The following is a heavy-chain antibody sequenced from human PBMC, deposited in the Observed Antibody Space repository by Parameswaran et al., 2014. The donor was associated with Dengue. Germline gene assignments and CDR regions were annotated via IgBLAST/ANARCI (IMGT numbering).Heavy chain of an antibody. Sequence: VRQAPGKGLQWISYLSSSGNMIYYADSVKGRFTISRDSAKNSLYLQLNSLRAEDTAVYYCARYSAFGKFDPWGQGTLVTVSS. CDR2: LSSSGNMI. V-gene: IGHV3-48*03. D-gene: IGHD1-26*01. J-gene: IGHJ5*02. CDR3: ARYSAFGKFDP.